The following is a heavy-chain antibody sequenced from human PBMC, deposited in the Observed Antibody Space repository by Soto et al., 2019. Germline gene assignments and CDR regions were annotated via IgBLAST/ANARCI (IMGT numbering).Heavy chain of an antibody. Sequence: PGGSLRLSCAGSGFTFRWFGMNWVRQAPGKGLEWVARISNDGSNEYYVDSVKGRFTISRDNSKNTLYLQMDSLRAEDTAVYYCAKGEVRGIIHSYLDYWGLGTLVTVSS. V-gene: IGHV3-30*18. CDR2: ISNDGSNE. CDR1: GFTFRWFG. D-gene: IGHD3-10*01. CDR3: AKGEVRGIIHSYLDY. J-gene: IGHJ4*02.